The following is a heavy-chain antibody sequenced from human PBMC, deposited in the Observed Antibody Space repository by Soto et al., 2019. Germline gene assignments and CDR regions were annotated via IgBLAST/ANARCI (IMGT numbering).Heavy chain of an antibody. Sequence: SGPTLVNPTQTLTRTCTFSGFSLSTSGMCVSWIRQPPGKALEWLARIDWDDDKYYSTSLKTRLTISKDTSKNQVVLTMTNMDPVDTATYYCARIRRNVSHCSSTSCYEGDYYYYMDVWGRGTTVTVSS. D-gene: IGHD2-2*01. CDR2: IDWDDDK. CDR3: ARIRRNVSHCSSTSCYEGDYYYYMDV. J-gene: IGHJ6*03. V-gene: IGHV2-70*11. CDR1: GFSLSTSGMC.